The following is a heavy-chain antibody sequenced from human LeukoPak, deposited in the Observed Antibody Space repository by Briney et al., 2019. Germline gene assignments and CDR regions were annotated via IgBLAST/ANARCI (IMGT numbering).Heavy chain of an antibody. CDR3: ARGLSYYDP. CDR1: GGSFSGYY. CDR2: INHSGST. D-gene: IGHD3-10*01. J-gene: IGHJ5*02. Sequence: PSETLSLTCAVYGGSFSGYYWSWIRQPPGKGLEWIGEINHSGSTNYNPSLKSRVTISVDTSKNQFSLKLSSVTAADTAVYYCARGLSYYDPWGQGTLVTVSS. V-gene: IGHV4-34*01.